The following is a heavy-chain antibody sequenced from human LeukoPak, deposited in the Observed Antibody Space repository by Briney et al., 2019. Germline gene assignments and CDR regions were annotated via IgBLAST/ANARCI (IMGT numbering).Heavy chain of an antibody. D-gene: IGHD1-7*01. V-gene: IGHV3-48*04. CDR1: GFTFSSFS. J-gene: IGHJ4*02. Sequence: GGSLRLSCAAPGFTFSSFSMNWVRQAPGKGLGWVSYIRTSGTNTDYTGSVKGRFTISRDNAKNSLYLQMNSLRAEDTAVYYCARMNYVSSGWGAPFDYWGQGTLVTVSS. CDR3: ARMNYVSSGWGAPFDY. CDR2: IRTSGTNT.